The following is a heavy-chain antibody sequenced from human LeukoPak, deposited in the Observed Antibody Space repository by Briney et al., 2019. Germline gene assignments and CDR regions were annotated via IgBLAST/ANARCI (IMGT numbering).Heavy chain of an antibody. V-gene: IGHV4-31*03. CDR3: ARHSVDTAMRFAPPSLYPMDV. Sequence: PSETLSLTCTVSGGSISSGGYYWSWIRQHPGKGLEWIGYIYYSGSTYYNPSLKSRVTISVDTSKNQFSLKLSSVTAADTAVYYCARHSVDTAMRFAPPSLYPMDVWGQGTTVTVSS. D-gene: IGHD5-18*01. CDR2: IYYSGST. J-gene: IGHJ6*02. CDR1: GGSISSGGYY.